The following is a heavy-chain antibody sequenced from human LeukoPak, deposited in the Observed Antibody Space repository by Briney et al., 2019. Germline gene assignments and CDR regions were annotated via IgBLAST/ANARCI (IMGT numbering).Heavy chain of an antibody. J-gene: IGHJ4*02. CDR3: AVAGYSSSLDY. CDR1: GGSFSGYY. D-gene: IGHD6-13*01. V-gene: IGHV4-34*01. Sequence: PSETLSLTCAVYGGSFSGYYWSRIRQPPGKGLEWIGEINHSGSTNYNPSLKSRVTISVDTSKNQFSLKLSSVTAADTAVYYCAVAGYSSSLDYWGQGTLVTVSS. CDR2: INHSGST.